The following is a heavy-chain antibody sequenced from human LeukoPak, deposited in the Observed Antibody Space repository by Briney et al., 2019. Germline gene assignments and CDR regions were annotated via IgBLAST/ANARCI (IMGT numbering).Heavy chain of an antibody. D-gene: IGHD3-3*01. CDR3: ARTVTYYDFWSGPPNNYYFDY. Sequence: SETLSLTCTVSGGSVSSGSYYWSWIRQPPGKGLEWIGYIYYSGSTNYNPSLKSRVTISVDTSKNQFSLKLSSVTAADTAVYYCARTVTYYDFWSGPPNNYYFDYWRQGTLVTVSS. V-gene: IGHV4-61*01. CDR1: GGSVSSGSYY. CDR2: IYYSGST. J-gene: IGHJ4*02.